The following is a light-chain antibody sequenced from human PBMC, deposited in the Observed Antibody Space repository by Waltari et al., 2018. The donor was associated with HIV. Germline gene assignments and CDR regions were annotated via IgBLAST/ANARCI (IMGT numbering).Light chain of an antibody. Sequence: QSVLTQPPSVSGTPGQRVTISCSGRASDIGSHTVNWYQHLPGAAPKLLIYSNNPRPSGVPDRFTGSKSGTSASLAISGLQSEDEADYYCAAWDDRLDGPVFGGGTKVTVL. CDR1: ASDIGSHT. CDR3: AAWDDRLDGPV. CDR2: SNN. V-gene: IGLV1-44*01. J-gene: IGLJ3*02.